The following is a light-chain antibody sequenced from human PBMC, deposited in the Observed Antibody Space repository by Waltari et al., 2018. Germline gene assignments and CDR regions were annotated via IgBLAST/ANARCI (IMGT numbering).Light chain of an antibody. Sequence: QSALTQPASVSGSPGQSITISCTGTSRDVGSYNLVSWYQQHPGKAPKLMIYEVSKRPSGVSNRFSRSKSGNTASLTISGLQSEDEADYYCCSYAGSLWVFGGGTKLTVL. CDR3: CSYAGSLWV. CDR1: SRDVGSYNL. J-gene: IGLJ3*02. V-gene: IGLV2-23*02. CDR2: EVS.